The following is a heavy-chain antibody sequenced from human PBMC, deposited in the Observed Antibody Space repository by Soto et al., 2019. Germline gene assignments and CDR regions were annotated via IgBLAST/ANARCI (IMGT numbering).Heavy chain of an antibody. CDR2: ISYGGSNK. Sequence: GGSLRLSCAASGFTFSNYGMHWVRQAPGEGLDWVAVISYGGSNKYYADSVKGRFTISRDNSKNTLYLQMNSLRSEDTAVYYCARDLQTNATRSFLGWFDPWGQGTLVTVSS. V-gene: IGHV3-30*03. CDR1: GFTFSNYG. J-gene: IGHJ5*02. D-gene: IGHD6-6*01. CDR3: ARDLQTNATRSFLGWFDP.